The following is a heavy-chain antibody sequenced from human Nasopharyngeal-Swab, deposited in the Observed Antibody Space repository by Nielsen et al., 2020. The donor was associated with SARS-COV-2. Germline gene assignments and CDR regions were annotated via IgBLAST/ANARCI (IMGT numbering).Heavy chain of an antibody. Sequence: GSLRLSCTVSGGSVSSGSYYWSWIRQPPGKGLEWIGYIYYSGSTNYNPSLKSRVTISVDTSKNQFSLKLSSVTAADTAVYYCARDDGDHRGYFDYWGQGTLVTVSS. D-gene: IGHD4-17*01. V-gene: IGHV4-61*01. CDR3: ARDDGDHRGYFDY. J-gene: IGHJ4*02. CDR1: GGSVSSGSYY. CDR2: IYYSGST.